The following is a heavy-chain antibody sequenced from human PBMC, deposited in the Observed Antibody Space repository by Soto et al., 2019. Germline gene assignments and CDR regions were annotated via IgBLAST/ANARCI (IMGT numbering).Heavy chain of an antibody. Sequence: QVQLVQSGAEVKKPGSSVKVSCKASGVTFSSYAISWVRQAPGQGLEWMGGIIPIFGTANYAQKFQGRVTITADKSTSTAYMELSSLRSEGMAVYYCARGVPAAMSWFDPGAREPWSPSPQ. D-gene: IGHD2-2*01. J-gene: IGHJ5*02. CDR3: ARGVPAAMSWFDP. CDR2: IIPIFGTA. CDR1: GVTFSSYA. V-gene: IGHV1-69*06.